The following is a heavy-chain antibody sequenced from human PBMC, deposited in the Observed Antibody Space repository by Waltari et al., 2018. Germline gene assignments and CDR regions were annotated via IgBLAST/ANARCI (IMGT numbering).Heavy chain of an antibody. J-gene: IGHJ4*02. CDR1: GFTFSSYW. V-gene: IGHV3-74*01. CDR2: INSDGSST. CDR3: ALCSGGSCYDFGY. Sequence: EVQLVESGGGLVQPGGSLRLSCAASGFTFSSYWMHWVRQAPGKGLVWVSRINSDGSSTSYADSVKGRFTISRDNAKNTLYLQMNSLRAEDTAVYYCALCSGGSCYDFGYWGQGTLVIVSS. D-gene: IGHD2-15*01.